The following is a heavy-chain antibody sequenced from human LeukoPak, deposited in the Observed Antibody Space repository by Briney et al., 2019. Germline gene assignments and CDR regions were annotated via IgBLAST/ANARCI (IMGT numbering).Heavy chain of an antibody. Sequence: PGGSLRLSCAASGFTFSSYWMHWVRQTPGKGLVWVSRIKSDGSTIYADSVKGRFTISRDNSKNTLYLQMNSLRAEDTAVYYCAKDAAGYNFFSLFDYWGQGTLVTVSS. CDR3: AKDAAGYNFFSLFDY. CDR2: IKSDGST. D-gene: IGHD5-24*01. CDR1: GFTFSSYW. V-gene: IGHV3-74*01. J-gene: IGHJ4*02.